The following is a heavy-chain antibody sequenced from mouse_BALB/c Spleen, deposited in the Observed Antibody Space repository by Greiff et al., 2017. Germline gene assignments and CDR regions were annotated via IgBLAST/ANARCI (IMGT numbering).Heavy chain of an antibody. V-gene: IGHV2-9-2*01. CDR3: VRGLYYYAMDY. J-gene: IGHJ4*01. CDR2: IWTGGGT. CDR1: GFSLTSYD. D-gene: IGHD1-1*02. Sequence: VQLQESGPGLVAPSQSLSITCTVSGFSLTSYDISWIRQPPGKGLEWLGVIWTGGGTNYNSAFMSRLSISKDNSKSQVFLKMNSLQTDDTAIYYCVRGLYYYAMDYWGQGTSVTVSS.